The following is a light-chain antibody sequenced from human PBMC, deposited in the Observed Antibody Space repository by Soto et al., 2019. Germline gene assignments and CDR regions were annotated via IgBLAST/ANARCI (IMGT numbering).Light chain of an antibody. CDR1: QSVSSSY. Sequence: IALTQAPGTLSSSPGERAILSCRASQSVSSSYLAWYQQKPGQAPRLLIYGASSRATGIPDRFSGSGSGTEFTLTISSLQSEDFAVYYCQQYNNWPPWTFGQGTKVDIK. J-gene: IGKJ1*01. CDR3: QQYNNWPPWT. CDR2: GAS. V-gene: IGKV3-20*01.